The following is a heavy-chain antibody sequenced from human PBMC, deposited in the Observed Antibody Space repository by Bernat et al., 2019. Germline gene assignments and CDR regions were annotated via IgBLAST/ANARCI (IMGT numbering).Heavy chain of an antibody. CDR1: GFTFSCHG. Sequence: EVQLLESGGGLVQPGESLRLSCAASGFTFSCHGMSWVRQAPGKGLEWVSSIGRSGNTYYSDSAKSRFTISRDNSKNTLNLQMNTLRAEDTAVYYCATRGPTGSYFFDSWGQGTLVTVSS. CDR2: IGRSGNT. J-gene: IGHJ4*02. D-gene: IGHD3-10*01. V-gene: IGHV3-23*01. CDR3: ATRGPTGSYFFDS.